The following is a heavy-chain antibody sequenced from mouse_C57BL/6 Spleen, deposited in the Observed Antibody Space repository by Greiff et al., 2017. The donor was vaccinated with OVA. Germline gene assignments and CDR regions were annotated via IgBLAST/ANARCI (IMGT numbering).Heavy chain of an antibody. CDR2: IYIGNGYT. J-gene: IGHJ3*01. V-gene: IGHV1-58*01. CDR1: GYTFTSYG. D-gene: IGHD1-1*01. CDR3: ARDPLNYYGSSYPAWFAY. Sequence: VQLQQSGAELVRPGSSVKMSCKTSGYTFTSYGINWVKQRPGQGLEWIGYIYIGNGYTEYNEKFKGKATLTSDTSSSTAYIQLSSLTSEDSAIYFCARDPLNYYGSSYPAWFAYWGQGTLVTVSA.